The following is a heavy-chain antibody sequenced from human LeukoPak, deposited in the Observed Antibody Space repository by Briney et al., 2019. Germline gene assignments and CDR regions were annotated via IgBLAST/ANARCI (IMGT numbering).Heavy chain of an antibody. CDR1: GGSISSYY. D-gene: IGHD2-2*01. V-gene: IGHV4-4*07. J-gene: IGHJ3*02. CDR3: ARKGQGGYCSSTSCYEKGAFDI. Sequence: PSETLSLTCTVSGGSISSYYWSWIRQPAGKGLEWIGRIYTSGGTNYNPSLKSRVTISVDKSKNQFSLNLSSVTAADTAVYYCARKGQGGYCSSTSCYEKGAFDIWGQGTMVTVSS. CDR2: IYTSGGT.